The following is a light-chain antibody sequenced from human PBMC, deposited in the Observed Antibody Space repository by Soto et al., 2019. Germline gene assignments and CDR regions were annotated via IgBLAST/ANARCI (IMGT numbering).Light chain of an antibody. CDR1: QSIGTS. Sequence: DIQMTQSPSTLSESVGDRVTITCRASQSIGTSLAWYQQRPGKAPKLLIYLASNLEVGVPSRLSGSASGTEFALSISSLQPDDFATYYCQQHGSYPRTLGQGTKVEI. CDR2: LAS. J-gene: IGKJ1*01. CDR3: QQHGSYPRT. V-gene: IGKV1-5*03.